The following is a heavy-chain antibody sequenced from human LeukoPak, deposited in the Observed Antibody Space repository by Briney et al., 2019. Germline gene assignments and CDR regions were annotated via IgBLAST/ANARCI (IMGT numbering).Heavy chain of an antibody. CDR2: IWYDGSNK. V-gene: IGHV3-33*01. CDR3: ARDKGYSSGKDI. Sequence: TGRSLRPSCAASGFTFSSYGMHWVRQAPGKGLEWVAVIWYDGSNKYYADSVKGRFTISRDNSKNTLCLQMNSLRAEDTAVYYCARDKGYSSGKDIWGQGTMVTVSS. D-gene: IGHD6-19*01. CDR1: GFTFSSYG. J-gene: IGHJ3*02.